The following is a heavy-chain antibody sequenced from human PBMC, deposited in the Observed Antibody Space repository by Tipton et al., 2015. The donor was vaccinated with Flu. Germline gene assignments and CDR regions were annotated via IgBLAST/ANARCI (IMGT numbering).Heavy chain of an antibody. Sequence: TLSLTRSVSNFSISSGFYWGWIRQHPGKGLEWIGSIYYSGSTYYNPSLESRVTISVDTSKNNFSLKMYSVTAADTAVYYCARCYVGYPHLYWGQGRLVTVSS. CDR3: ARCYVGYPHLY. CDR1: NFSISSGFY. V-gene: IGHV4-38-2*02. CDR2: IYYSGST. D-gene: IGHD4-23*01. J-gene: IGHJ4*02.